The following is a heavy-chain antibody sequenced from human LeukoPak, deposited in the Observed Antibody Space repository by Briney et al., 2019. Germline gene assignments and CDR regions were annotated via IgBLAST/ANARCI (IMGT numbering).Heavy chain of an antibody. D-gene: IGHD2-15*01. Sequence: GASVTVSCKASGYTFTSYAMNWVRQAPGQGLEWMGWINTNTGNPTYAQGFTGRFVFSLDTSDSTAYLQISRRKAEDTAVYYCARAKTYGSGGSCATFDYWGQGTLVTVSS. J-gene: IGHJ4*02. CDR1: GYTFTSYA. CDR3: ARAKTYGSGGSCATFDY. V-gene: IGHV7-4-1*02. CDR2: INTNTGNP.